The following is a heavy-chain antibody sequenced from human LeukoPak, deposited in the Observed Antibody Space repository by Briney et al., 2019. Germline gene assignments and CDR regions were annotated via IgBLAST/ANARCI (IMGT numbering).Heavy chain of an antibody. Sequence: PGGSLRLSCAASRFTFSTYAMSWVRQAPGKGLEWVALIWYDGNNKYYGDSVKGRITISRDDSKKTVYLHMDSLRAEDTAVYYCARARGTTPNYFDSWGQGTLVTVSS. J-gene: IGHJ4*02. CDR2: IWYDGNNK. V-gene: IGHV3-33*08. D-gene: IGHD3-16*01. CDR1: RFTFSTYA. CDR3: ARARGTTPNYFDS.